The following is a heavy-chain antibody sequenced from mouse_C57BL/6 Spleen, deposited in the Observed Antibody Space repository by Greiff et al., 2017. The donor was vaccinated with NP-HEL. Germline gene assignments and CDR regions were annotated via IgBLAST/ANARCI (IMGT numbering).Heavy chain of an antibody. CDR3: ARRGAYGNVFDY. D-gene: IGHD2-1*01. J-gene: IGHJ2*01. Sequence: QVQLKQPGAELVKPGASVKLSCKASGYTFTSYWMHWVKQRPGRGLEWIGRIDPNSGGTKYNEKFKSKATLTVDKPSSTAYMQLSSLTSEDSAVYDCARRGAYGNVFDYWGQGTTLTVSS. CDR1: GYTFTSYW. V-gene: IGHV1-72*01. CDR2: IDPNSGGT.